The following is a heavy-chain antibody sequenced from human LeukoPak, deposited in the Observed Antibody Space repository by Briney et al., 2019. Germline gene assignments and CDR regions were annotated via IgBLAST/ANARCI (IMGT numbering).Heavy chain of an antibody. CDR3: ARENYYDSSGYYYDPYFDY. J-gene: IGHJ4*02. D-gene: IGHD3-22*01. CDR2: ISSSGSTI. V-gene: IGHV3-48*03. CDR1: GFTFSSYE. Sequence: GGSLRLSCAASGFTFSSYEMNCVRQAPGKGLEWVSYISSSGSTIYYADSVKGRFTISRDNAKNSLYLQMNSLRAEDTAVYYCARENYYDSSGYYYDPYFDYWGQGTLVTVSS.